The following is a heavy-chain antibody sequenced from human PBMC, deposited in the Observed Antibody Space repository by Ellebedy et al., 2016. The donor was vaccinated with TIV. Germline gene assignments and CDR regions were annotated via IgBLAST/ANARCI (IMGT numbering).Heavy chain of an antibody. Sequence: GGSLRLSCVASGFTFSNYWMSWVRQAPGKGLEWVANIKQDASERYYVDSVKGRFSISRDNAKNSIYLQMNSLRDEGTAVYYCARDQWLGRAYYFDSWGQGILLIVSS. CDR1: GFTFSNYW. J-gene: IGHJ4*02. CDR3: ARDQWLGRAYYFDS. V-gene: IGHV3-7*01. D-gene: IGHD6-19*01. CDR2: IKQDASER.